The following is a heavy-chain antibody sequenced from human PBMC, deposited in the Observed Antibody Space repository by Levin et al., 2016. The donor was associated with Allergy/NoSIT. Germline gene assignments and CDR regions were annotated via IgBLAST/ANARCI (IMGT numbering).Heavy chain of an antibody. CDR2: ISGSGGST. CDR3: AKDYKVATMRVLGGYYYYGMDV. J-gene: IGHJ6*02. Sequence: WIRQPPGKGLEWVSAISGSGGSTYYADSVKGRFTISRDNSKNTLYLQMNSLRAEDTAVYYCAKDYKVATMRVLGGYYYYGMDVWGQGTTVTVSS. D-gene: IGHD5-12*01. V-gene: IGHV3-23*01.